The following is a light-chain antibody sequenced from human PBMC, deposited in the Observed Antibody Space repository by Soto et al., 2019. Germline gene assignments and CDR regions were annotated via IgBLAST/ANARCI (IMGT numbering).Light chain of an antibody. CDR3: QQIYSAPLT. Sequence: DIQMTQSPSSLSASVGDRVTITCQASQHINIYSNWYQHQPGKAPKLLIFDASNLATGVPSRFSGSGSGTDFTFTISSLQPEDFATYFCQQIYSAPLTFGGGTKVDIK. CDR2: DAS. CDR1: QHINIY. J-gene: IGKJ4*01. V-gene: IGKV1-33*01.